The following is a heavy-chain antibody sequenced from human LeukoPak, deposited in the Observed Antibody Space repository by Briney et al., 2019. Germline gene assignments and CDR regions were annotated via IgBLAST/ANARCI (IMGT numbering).Heavy chain of an antibody. J-gene: IGHJ6*02. V-gene: IGHV1-69*04. CDR3: ATSIVGAPYYYYGMDV. CDR2: IIPILGIA. D-gene: IGHD1-26*01. CDR1: GGTFSSYA. Sequence: GASVKVSCKASGGTFSSYAISWVRQAPGQGLEWMGRIIPILGIANYAQKFQGRVTTTEDTSTDTAYMELSSLRSEDTAVYYCATSIVGAPYYYYGMDVWGQGTTVTVSS.